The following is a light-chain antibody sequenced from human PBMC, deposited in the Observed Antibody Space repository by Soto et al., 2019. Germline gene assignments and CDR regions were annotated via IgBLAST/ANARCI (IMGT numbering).Light chain of an antibody. CDR1: QSVSSSS. CDR2: GAS. J-gene: IGKJ5*01. CDR3: QQYGTSPPIT. Sequence: EVVMTQSPASLSASPGERVTLSCRASQSVSSSSLAWYQQMPGQAPRLLISGASSRATGIPARFSGSGSGTDFTLTISRLEPEDFAVYYCQQYGTSPPITFGQGTRLEI. V-gene: IGKV3-20*01.